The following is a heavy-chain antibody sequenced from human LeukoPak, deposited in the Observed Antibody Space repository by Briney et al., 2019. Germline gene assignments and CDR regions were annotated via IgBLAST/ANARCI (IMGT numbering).Heavy chain of an antibody. CDR3: SRGGNRFGGFYFDY. V-gene: IGHV4-31*03. Sequence: SETLSLTCTVSGGSISSGGYYWSWIRQLPGKGLESIGFIHHSGSSRHNPSLKDRVAISVDASRKQFALRLSSVTAADTAIYYCSRGGNRFGGFYFDYWGQGIQVIVSS. CDR2: IHHSGSS. D-gene: IGHD3-10*01. CDR1: GGSISSGGYY. J-gene: IGHJ4*02.